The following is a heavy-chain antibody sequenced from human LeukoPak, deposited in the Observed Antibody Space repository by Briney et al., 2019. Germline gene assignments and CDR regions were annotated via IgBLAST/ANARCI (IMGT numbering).Heavy chain of an antibody. CDR3: ARDGNYYGSGSYWDMDV. V-gene: IGHV1-2*02. CDR2: INPNSGGT. CDR1: GYTFTGYY. D-gene: IGHD3-10*01. J-gene: IGHJ6*03. Sequence: ASVKVSCKASGYTFTGYYMHWVRQAPGQGLEWMGWINPNSGGTNYAQKFQGRVTMTRDTSISTAYMELSRLRSDDTAVYYCARDGNYYGSGSYWDMDVWGKGTTVTISS.